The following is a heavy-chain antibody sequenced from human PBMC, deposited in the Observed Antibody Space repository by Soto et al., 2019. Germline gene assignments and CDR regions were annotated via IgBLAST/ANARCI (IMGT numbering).Heavy chain of an antibody. J-gene: IGHJ6*02. V-gene: IGHV4-59*01. CDR2: ISYSGST. D-gene: IGHD5-18*01. CDR3: ARGHRAMEYYYYYGMGV. CDR1: GGSISSSF. Sequence: SETLSLTCSVSGGSISSSFWSWIRQPPGKELEWIGYISYSGSTTYNPSLKSRITLSVDASKNQFSLRVASVTAADTAVYYCARGHRAMEYYYYYGMGVWGQGTTVTVSS.